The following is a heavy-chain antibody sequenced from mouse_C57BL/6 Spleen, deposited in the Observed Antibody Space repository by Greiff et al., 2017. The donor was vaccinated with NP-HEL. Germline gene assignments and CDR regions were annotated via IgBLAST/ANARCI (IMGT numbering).Heavy chain of an antibody. D-gene: IGHD4-1*01. CDR3: ARRALGREGYYAMDY. Sequence: QVQLQQSGAELVRPGTSVKVSCKASGYAFTNYLIEWVKQRPGQGLEWIGVINPGSGGTNYNEKFKGKATLTADKSSSTAYMQLSSLTSEDSAVYFCARRALGREGYYAMDYWGQGTSVTVSS. V-gene: IGHV1-54*01. CDR2: INPGSGGT. J-gene: IGHJ4*01. CDR1: GYAFTNYL.